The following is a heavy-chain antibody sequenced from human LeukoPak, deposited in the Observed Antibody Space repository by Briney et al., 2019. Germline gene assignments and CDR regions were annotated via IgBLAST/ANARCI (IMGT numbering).Heavy chain of an antibody. CDR1: GFTVSTYF. Sequence: PGGSLRLSCAASGFTVSTYFMSWVRQAPGKGLEWVSIIYTGGNTYYADSVKGRFTISRDNSKNTLYLQMNSLRVEDTAIYYCARGTNIGWYGAYWGQGDPGRRLL. J-gene: IGHJ4*02. V-gene: IGHV3-53*01. CDR3: ARGTNIGWYGAY. D-gene: IGHD6-19*01. CDR2: IYTGGNT.